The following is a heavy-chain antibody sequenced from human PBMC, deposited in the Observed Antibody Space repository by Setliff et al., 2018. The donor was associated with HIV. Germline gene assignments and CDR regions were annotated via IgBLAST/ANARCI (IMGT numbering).Heavy chain of an antibody. J-gene: IGHJ4*02. CDR3: ARTRSDWYNVRPYYFDL. CDR2: FMYTDIHYVNYLN. Sequence: SETLSLTCAVSGASFVGDNHWSWIRQTPERGLEWIAYFMYTDIHYVNYLNYRNPSLASRLSISVDKSKNQFSLTLSSVTAADTAVYYCARTRSDWYNVRPYYFDLWGQGTPVTVSS. CDR1: GASFVGDNH. V-gene: IGHV4-30-4*01. D-gene: IGHD6-19*01.